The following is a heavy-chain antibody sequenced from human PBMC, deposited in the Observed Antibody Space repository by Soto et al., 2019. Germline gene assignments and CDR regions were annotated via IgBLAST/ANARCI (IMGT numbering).Heavy chain of an antibody. CDR2: MNPNSGNT. CDR3: ARWPDGYYYYGMDV. V-gene: IGHV1-8*01. Sequence: QVQLVQSGAEVKKPGASVKVSCKASGYTFTSYDINWERQATGQGLEWMGWMNPNSGNTGYAQKFQGRVTMTRNTSISTAYMELSSLRSEDKAVYYCARWPDGYYYYGMDVWGQGTTVTVSS. J-gene: IGHJ6*02. CDR1: GYTFTSYD.